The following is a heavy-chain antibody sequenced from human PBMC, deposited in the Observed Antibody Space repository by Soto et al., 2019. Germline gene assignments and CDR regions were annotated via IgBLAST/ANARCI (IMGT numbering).Heavy chain of an antibody. V-gene: IGHV3-30*18. CDR1: GFTFSYG. CDR3: AKLVIGYCSGNTCDDY. J-gene: IGHJ4*02. D-gene: IGHD2-15*01. Sequence: VQLLESGGGLIQPGGSLRLSCAASGFTFSYGIHWLRQAPGKGLEWVAYISYDSSNKFYGDSVKGRFTISRDNSKKTLFLQMNSLRAEDTAVYYCAKLVIGYCSGNTCDDYWGQGTLVAVSS. CDR2: ISYDSSNK.